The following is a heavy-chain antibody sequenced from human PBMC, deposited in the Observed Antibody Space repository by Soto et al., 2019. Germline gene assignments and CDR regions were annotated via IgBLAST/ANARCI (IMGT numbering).Heavy chain of an antibody. CDR2: IYHRGET. CDR3: APCIAAAGAVFDP. D-gene: IGHD6-13*01. J-gene: IGHJ5*02. CDR1: GGSITSDHYY. V-gene: IGHV4-31*03. Sequence: QVQLQESGPGLVKPSETLSLTCSVSGGSITSDHYYWNWIRQRPGKGLEWIGFIYHRGETYYHPSLRSRFSMSVDTSKTHCSRNLRAVTVAAPALYRFAPCIAAAGAVFDPWGQGTQVTFPS.